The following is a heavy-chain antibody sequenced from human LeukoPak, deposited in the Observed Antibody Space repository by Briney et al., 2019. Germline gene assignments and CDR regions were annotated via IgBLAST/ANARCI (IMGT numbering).Heavy chain of an antibody. Sequence: PSETLSLTCTVSGGSISSYYWSWIRQPPGKVLEWIGYIYYSGSTNYNPSLKSRVTISLDTSKNQFSLNLSSVTAADTAVYYCARKSFHTSSYDYWGQGTLVTVSS. J-gene: IGHJ4*02. V-gene: IGHV4-59*01. CDR3: ARKSFHTSSYDY. CDR1: GGSISSYY. D-gene: IGHD2-2*01. CDR2: IYYSGST.